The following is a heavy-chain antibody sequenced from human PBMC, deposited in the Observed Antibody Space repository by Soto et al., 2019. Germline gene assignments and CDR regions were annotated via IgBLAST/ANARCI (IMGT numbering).Heavy chain of an antibody. CDR1: GGTFSSYA. V-gene: IGHV1-69*13. CDR2: IIPIFGTA. CDR3: ARAEGYCSGGSCYYYGMDV. D-gene: IGHD2-15*01. Sequence: RASVKVSCKASGGTFSSYAISWVRQAPGQGLEWMGGIIPIFGTANYAQKFQGRVTITADESTSTAYMELSSLRSEDTAVYYCARAEGYCSGGSCYYYGMDVWGQGTTVTVSS. J-gene: IGHJ6*02.